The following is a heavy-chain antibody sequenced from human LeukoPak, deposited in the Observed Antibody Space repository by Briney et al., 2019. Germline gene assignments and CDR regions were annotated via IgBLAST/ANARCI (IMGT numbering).Heavy chain of an antibody. CDR2: INHSGST. V-gene: IGHV4-34*01. D-gene: IGHD1-26*01. CDR1: GGSFSGYY. J-gene: IGHJ4*02. Sequence: SSETLSLTCAFYGGSFSGYYWSWIRQPPGKGLEWIGEINHSGSTNCNPSLKSRVTISVDTSKNQFSLKLSSVTAADTAVYYCARLSSGSYPVTVDYWGQGTLVTVSS. CDR3: ARLSSGSYPVTVDY.